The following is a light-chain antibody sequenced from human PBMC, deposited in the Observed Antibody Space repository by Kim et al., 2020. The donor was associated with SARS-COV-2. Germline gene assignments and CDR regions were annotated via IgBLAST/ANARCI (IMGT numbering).Light chain of an antibody. CDR3: QAWDSSTAV. CDR2: QDS. Sequence: SYELTQPPSVSVSPGQTASITCSGDKLGDKYACWYQQRAGQSPVLVIYQDSKRPSGISERFSGSNSGNTATLTISGTQAMDEADYYCQAWDSSTAVFGGG. J-gene: IGLJ7*01. CDR1: KLGDKY. V-gene: IGLV3-1*01.